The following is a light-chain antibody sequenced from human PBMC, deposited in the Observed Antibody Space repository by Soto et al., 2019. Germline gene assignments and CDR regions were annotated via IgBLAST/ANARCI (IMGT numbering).Light chain of an antibody. CDR1: NIGDKN. Sequence: HELTQPPSVSVAPGQTARITCGGNNIGDKNVHWYQQKPGQVPVLVVYDDSVRPSGIPERLSGSNSGNTATLTISSVEAGDEADYYCQVWDTSSDRSYVFGTGTKVTVL. J-gene: IGLJ1*01. V-gene: IGLV3-21*02. CDR3: QVWDTSSDRSYV. CDR2: DDS.